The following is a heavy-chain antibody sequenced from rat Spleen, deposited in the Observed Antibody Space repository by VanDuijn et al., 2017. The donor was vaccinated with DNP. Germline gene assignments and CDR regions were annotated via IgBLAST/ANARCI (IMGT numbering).Heavy chain of an antibody. J-gene: IGHJ2*01. CDR2: ISYDGGST. CDR3: ARPPILRIIPFDY. D-gene: IGHD1-6*01. Sequence: EVKLVESGGGLVQPGRSLKLSCAASGFNFNDYWMGWVRQAPTKGLEWVAYISYDGGSTYYGDSVKGRFTISRDNAKSTLYLQMDSLRSEDTATYYCARPPILRIIPFDYWGQGVMVTVSS. CDR1: GFNFNDYW. V-gene: IGHV5-22*01.